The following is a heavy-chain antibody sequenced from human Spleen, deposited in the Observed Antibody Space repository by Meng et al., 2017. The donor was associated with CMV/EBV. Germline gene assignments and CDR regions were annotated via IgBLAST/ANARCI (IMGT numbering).Heavy chain of an antibody. Sequence: GGAGEGLVQRGGSVGLSCAASGFTLSSDSMNWVRQAPGKGLEWLSSISSASTYIHYAESVKGRFTSSRDNAKNSLYLQMNSLRVDDTAVYYCARPLTASGGAWYFDYWGQGTLVTVSS. V-gene: IGHV3-21*01. J-gene: IGHJ4*02. CDR3: ARPLTASGGAWYFDY. CDR2: ISSASTYI. CDR1: GFTLSSDS. D-gene: IGHD6-13*01.